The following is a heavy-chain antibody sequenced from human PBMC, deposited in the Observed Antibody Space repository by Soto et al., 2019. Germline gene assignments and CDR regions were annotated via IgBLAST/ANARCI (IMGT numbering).Heavy chain of an antibody. Sequence: GGSLRLSCAASGFTVSTNYRTWVRQTPGKGLEWVSIIYSNGNTYYADSVKGRFTISRDNSKNTLYLQMNSLRVDDTAVYYCAKADDFWSGYHIYYYYGMDVWGQGTTVTVSS. V-gene: IGHV3-53*01. CDR2: IYSNGNT. CDR3: AKADDFWSGYHIYYYYGMDV. CDR1: GFTVSTNY. D-gene: IGHD3-3*01. J-gene: IGHJ6*02.